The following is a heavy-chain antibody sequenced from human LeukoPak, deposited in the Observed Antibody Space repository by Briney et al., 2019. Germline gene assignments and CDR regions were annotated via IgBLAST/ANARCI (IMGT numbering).Heavy chain of an antibody. Sequence: GGSLRLSCTASGFTFSSYWMSWVRRAPGKGLEWVSATSSSDAGKYYADSVRGRFTISRDNSRKTMYLQMNSLRVEDAAVYYCAKAPVTSCRGAFCYPFDSWGQGTLVTVSS. J-gene: IGHJ4*02. CDR2: TSSSDAGK. CDR3: AKAPVTSCRGAFCYPFDS. D-gene: IGHD2-15*01. CDR1: GFTFSSYW. V-gene: IGHV3-23*01.